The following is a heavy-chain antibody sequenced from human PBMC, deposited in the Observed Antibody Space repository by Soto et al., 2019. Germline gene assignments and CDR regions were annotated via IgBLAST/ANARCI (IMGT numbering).Heavy chain of an antibody. CDR3: ARAEQLVYRYYYYGMDV. CDR2: ISYDGSNE. V-gene: IGHV3-30-3*01. D-gene: IGHD6-6*01. CDR1: GFTFSTYA. J-gene: IGHJ6*02. Sequence: QVQLVESGGGVVQPGRSLRLSCAASGFTFSTYAMHWVRQAPGKGLEWVAIISYDGSNEYYADSVKGRVSISSDNSKNTLYLQMNGLRAEDTAVYYCARAEQLVYRYYYYGMDVWGQGTTVTVSS.